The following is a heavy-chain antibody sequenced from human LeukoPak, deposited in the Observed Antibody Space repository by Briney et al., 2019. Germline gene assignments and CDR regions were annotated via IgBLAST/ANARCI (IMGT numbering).Heavy chain of an antibody. CDR2: INPSGGST. CDR3: ARDGYAAAGSLYWSLDY. V-gene: IGHV1-46*01. CDR1: GYTFTSYY. D-gene: IGHD6-13*01. J-gene: IGHJ4*02. Sequence: ASAKVSCKASGYTFTSYYMHWVRQAPGQGLEWMGIINPSGGSTSYAQKFQGRVTMTRDMSTSTVYMELSSLRSEDTAVYYCARDGYAAAGSLYWSLDYWGQGTLVTVSS.